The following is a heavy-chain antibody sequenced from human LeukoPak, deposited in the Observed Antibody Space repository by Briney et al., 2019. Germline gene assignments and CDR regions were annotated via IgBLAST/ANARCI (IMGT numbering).Heavy chain of an antibody. CDR2: IYYSGST. Sequence: PSETLSLTCTVSGGSISSSSYYWGWIRQPPGKGLESIGSIYYSGSTYYNPSLKSRVTISVDTSKNQFSLKLSSVTAADTAVYYCARHPICSGGSCVLGYFDYWGQGTLVTVSS. CDR3: ARHPICSGGSCVLGYFDY. D-gene: IGHD2-15*01. CDR1: GGSISSSSYY. V-gene: IGHV4-39*01. J-gene: IGHJ4*02.